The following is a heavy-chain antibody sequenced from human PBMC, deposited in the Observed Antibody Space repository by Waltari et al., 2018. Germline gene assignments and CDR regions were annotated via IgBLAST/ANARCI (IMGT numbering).Heavy chain of an antibody. J-gene: IGHJ3*02. D-gene: IGHD3-22*01. Sequence: EVQLVESGGGLVQPGGSLRLSCAASGFTFSSYSMNWVRQAPGKGLEWVSYISSSSSTIYYADSVKGRFTISRDNAKNSLYLQMNSLRAEDTAVYYCARDHYYDSSGYYSDAFDIWCQGTIVTVSS. CDR1: GFTFSSYS. CDR3: ARDHYYDSSGYYSDAFDI. CDR2: ISSSSSTI. V-gene: IGHV3-48*04.